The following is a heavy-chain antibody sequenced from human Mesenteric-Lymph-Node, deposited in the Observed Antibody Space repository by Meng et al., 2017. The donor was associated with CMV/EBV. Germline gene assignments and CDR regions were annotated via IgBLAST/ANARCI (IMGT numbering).Heavy chain of an antibody. CDR2: IKNDGTFT. CDR1: GFTFSSYW. J-gene: IGHJ6*02. Sequence: GGSLRLSCAASGFTFSSYWMHWVRQVPGKGLVWVSSIKNDGTFTACADSVKGRFTISRDNAKNSLYLQMNGLRAEDTAVYYCARGPPGDYYYGMDVWGQGTTVTVSS. V-gene: IGHV3-74*01. CDR3: ARGPPGDYYYGMDV.